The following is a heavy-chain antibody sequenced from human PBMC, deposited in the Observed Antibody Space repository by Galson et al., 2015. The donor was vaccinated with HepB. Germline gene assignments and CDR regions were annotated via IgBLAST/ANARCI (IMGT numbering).Heavy chain of an antibody. Sequence: SVKVSCKASGYTFTSYGISWVRQAPGQGLEWMGWISAYNGNTNYAQKLQGRVTMTTDTSTSTAYMELRSLRSDDTAVYYCAREEMITFGGVIVIEGAFDIWGQGTMVTVSS. CDR2: ISAYNGNT. V-gene: IGHV1-18*04. D-gene: IGHD3-16*02. J-gene: IGHJ3*02. CDR1: GYTFTSYG. CDR3: AREEMITFGGVIVIEGAFDI.